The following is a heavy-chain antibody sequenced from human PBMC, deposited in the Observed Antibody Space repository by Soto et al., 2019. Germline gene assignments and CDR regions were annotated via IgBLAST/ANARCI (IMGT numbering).Heavy chain of an antibody. CDR3: AKTRSLSDFYYGMEV. J-gene: IGHJ6*01. CDR1: GFSFSSHA. CDR2: ISGSGHSK. V-gene: IGHV3-23*01. Sequence: EVQLLESGGGLVQPGGSLTLSCAASGFSFSSHAMSWVRQAPGEGLEWVSGISGSGHSKYYADSVKGRFTISRDNSKNTRGLQMNSLRVEDTAVYYCAKTRSLSDFYYGMEVW.